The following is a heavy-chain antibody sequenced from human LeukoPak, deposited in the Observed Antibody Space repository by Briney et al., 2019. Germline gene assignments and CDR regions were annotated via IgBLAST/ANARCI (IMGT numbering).Heavy chain of an antibody. V-gene: IGHV1-46*01. Sequence: ASVKVSCKASGYTFTSYYMHWVRQAPGQGLEWMGIINPSGGSTSYAQKFQGRFTISRDNAKNSLYLQMNSLRAEDTAVYYCARVSWELSLYFDYWGQGTLVTVSS. D-gene: IGHD1-26*01. CDR3: ARVSWELSLYFDY. J-gene: IGHJ4*02. CDR1: GYTFTSYY. CDR2: INPSGGST.